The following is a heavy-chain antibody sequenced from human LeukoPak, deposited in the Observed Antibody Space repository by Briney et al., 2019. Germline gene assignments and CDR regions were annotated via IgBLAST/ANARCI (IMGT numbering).Heavy chain of an antibody. CDR2: IYYSGST. J-gene: IGHJ5*02. Sequence: ETLSLTCTVSGGSISSSSYYWGWIRQPPGKGLEWIGSIYYSGSTYYNPSLKSRVTISVDTSKNQFSLKLSSVTAADTAVYYCARGPYYYGSGDRAYNWFDPWGQGTLVTVSS. CDR1: GGSISSSSYY. D-gene: IGHD3-10*01. CDR3: ARGPYYYGSGDRAYNWFDP. V-gene: IGHV4-39*07.